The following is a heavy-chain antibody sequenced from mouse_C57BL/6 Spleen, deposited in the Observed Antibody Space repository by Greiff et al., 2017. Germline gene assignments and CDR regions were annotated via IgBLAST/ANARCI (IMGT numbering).Heavy chain of an antibody. Sequence: VKLQESGPELVKPGASVKISCKASGYAFSSSWMNWVKQRPGKGLEWIGRIYPGDGDTNYNGKFKGKATLTADKSSSTAYMQLSSLTSEDSAVYFCARGDGYSFWYFDVWGTGTTVTVSS. J-gene: IGHJ1*03. D-gene: IGHD2-3*01. CDR2: IYPGDGDT. V-gene: IGHV1-82*01. CDR1: GYAFSSSW. CDR3: ARGDGYSFWYFDV.